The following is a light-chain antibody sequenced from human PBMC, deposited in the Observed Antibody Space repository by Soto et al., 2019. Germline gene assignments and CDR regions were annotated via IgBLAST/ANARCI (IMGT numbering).Light chain of an antibody. CDR2: ANS. CDR1: SSNIGAGYD. Sequence: QSVLTQPPSVSGAPGQRVTISCTGSSSNIGAGYDVHWYHHLPGTAPKLLIYANSNRPSGVPDRFSGSKSGTSASLAITGLQAEDEADYYCQSFDSSLSVIFGGGTKRTVL. V-gene: IGLV1-40*01. CDR3: QSFDSSLSVI. J-gene: IGLJ2*01.